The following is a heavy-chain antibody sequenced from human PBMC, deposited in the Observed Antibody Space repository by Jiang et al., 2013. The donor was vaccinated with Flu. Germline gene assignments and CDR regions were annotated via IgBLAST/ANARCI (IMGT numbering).Heavy chain of an antibody. Sequence: QTLSLTCAISGDSVSSNSATWHWMRQSPSGGLEWLGRTYYKSRWYYDYAVSVESRIAINPDTSKNQFSLQLNSVTPEDTTVYYCARGGTGTFDSWGQGTLVTVSS. CDR3: ARGGTGTFDS. D-gene: IGHD3/OR15-3a*01. V-gene: IGHV6-1*01. J-gene: IGHJ4*02. CDR1: GDSVSSNSAT. CDR2: TYYKSRWYY.